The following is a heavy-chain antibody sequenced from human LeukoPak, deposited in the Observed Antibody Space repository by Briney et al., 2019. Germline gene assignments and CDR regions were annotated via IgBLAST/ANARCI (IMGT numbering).Heavy chain of an antibody. Sequence: PGGSLRLSCAASGFTFSDYTMDWVRQVPGKGLEWVSSISPRSDYIYYTDSVRGRFTISRDNAQNSLYLQMNSLRAEDTAVYYCARGAVTNSHILDYWGQGTLVTVSS. CDR2: ISPRSDYI. J-gene: IGHJ4*02. V-gene: IGHV3-21*01. D-gene: IGHD4-11*01. CDR1: GFTFSDYT. CDR3: ARGAVTNSHILDY.